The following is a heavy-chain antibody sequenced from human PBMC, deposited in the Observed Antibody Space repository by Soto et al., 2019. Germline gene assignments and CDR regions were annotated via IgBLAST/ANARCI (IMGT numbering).Heavy chain of an antibody. CDR1: GGSISSGDYY. V-gene: IGHV4-30-4*01. CDR3: ARLDYGADPFFDY. CDR2: IYYSGST. Sequence: PSETLSLTCTFSGGSISSGDYYWSWIRQPPGKGLEWIGYIYYSGSTYYNPSLKSRVTISVDTSKNQFSLKLSSVTAADTAVYYCARLDYGADPFFDYWGQGTLVTVSS. D-gene: IGHD4-17*01. J-gene: IGHJ4*02.